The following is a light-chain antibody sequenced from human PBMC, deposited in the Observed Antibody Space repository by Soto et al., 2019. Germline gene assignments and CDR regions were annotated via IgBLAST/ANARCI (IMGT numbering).Light chain of an antibody. V-gene: IGLV2-18*02. CDR1: SSDVGSYNR. CDR2: EVS. CDR3: NSYTGSTTYV. Sequence: QSVLTQPPSVSGSPGQSVTISCTGTSSDVGSYNRVSWYQQPPGTAPKLMIYEVSNRPSGVPDRFSGSKSGNTASLTISGLQPEDEADSSCNSYTGSTTYVFGTGTKVTLL. J-gene: IGLJ1*01.